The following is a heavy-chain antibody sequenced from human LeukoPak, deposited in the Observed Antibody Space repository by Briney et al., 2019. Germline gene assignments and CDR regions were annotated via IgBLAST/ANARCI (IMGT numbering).Heavy chain of an antibody. CDR2: IYTSGST. CDR1: GGSISSSSYY. V-gene: IGHV4-61*02. J-gene: IGHJ4*02. CDR3: ARDILTGIDY. Sequence: ASETLSLTCTVSGGSISSSSYYWSWIRQPAGKGLEWIGRIYTSGSTNYNPSLKSRVTMSVDTSKNQLSLKLSSVTAADTAVYYCARDILTGIDYWGQGTLVTVSS. D-gene: IGHD3-9*01.